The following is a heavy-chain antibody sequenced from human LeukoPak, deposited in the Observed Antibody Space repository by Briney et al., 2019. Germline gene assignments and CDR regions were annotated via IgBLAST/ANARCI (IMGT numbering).Heavy chain of an antibody. V-gene: IGHV3-30-3*01. CDR3: ARDSGYYDFWSGPYYYYGMDV. D-gene: IGHD3-3*01. CDR2: ISYDGSNK. Sequence: GGSLRLSCAASGFTFSSYAMHWVRQAPGKGLEWVAVISYDGSNKYYADSVKGRFTISRDNSKNTLYLQMNSLRAEDTAVYYCARDSGYYDFWSGPYYYYGMDVWGQGTTVTVSS. CDR1: GFTFSSYA. J-gene: IGHJ6*02.